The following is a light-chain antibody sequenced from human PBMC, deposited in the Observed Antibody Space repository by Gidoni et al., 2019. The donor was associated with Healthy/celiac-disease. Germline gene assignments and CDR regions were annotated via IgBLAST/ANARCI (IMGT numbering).Light chain of an antibody. CDR1: KLGDNY. V-gene: IGLV3-1*01. CDR2: QDS. J-gene: IGLJ2*01. Sequence: SYELTPPPSVSVSPGQTASITCSGDKLGDNYACCYQQKPGQSPVRVIYQDSKRPSGIPERFSGSNSGNTATLTISGTQAMDEADYYCQAWDSSTVVFGGGTKLTVL. CDR3: QAWDSSTVV.